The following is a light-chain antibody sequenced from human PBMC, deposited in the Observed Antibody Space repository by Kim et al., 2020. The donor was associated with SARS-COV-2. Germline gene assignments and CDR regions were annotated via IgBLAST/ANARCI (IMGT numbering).Light chain of an antibody. J-gene: IGLJ3*02. CDR3: AVWDDSLIGRV. Sequence: GQTVTISCSGSNSNVGSNYVYWYQQLPGTAPKLLIYRNNQRPSGVPDRFSGSKSGTSASLAISGVRSEDEADYYCAVWDDSLIGRVFGGGTQLTVL. CDR1: NSNVGSNY. V-gene: IGLV1-47*01. CDR2: RNN.